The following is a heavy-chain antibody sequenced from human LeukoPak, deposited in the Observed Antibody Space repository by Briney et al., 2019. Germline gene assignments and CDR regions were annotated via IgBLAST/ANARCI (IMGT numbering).Heavy chain of an antibody. Sequence: PGGSLRLSCAASGLIVSGTFMSWVRKAPGKGLEWVSVIFGAGTTYYADSVKGRFTISRDNSTPWVFLQRNSLRAEDTAVYYCAREGIGSWDGIDVCSEGTIVTVSS. CDR3: AREGIGSWDGIDV. CDR1: GLIVSGTF. CDR2: IFGAGTT. V-gene: IGHV3-53*01. J-gene: IGHJ3*01. D-gene: IGHD2-2*03.